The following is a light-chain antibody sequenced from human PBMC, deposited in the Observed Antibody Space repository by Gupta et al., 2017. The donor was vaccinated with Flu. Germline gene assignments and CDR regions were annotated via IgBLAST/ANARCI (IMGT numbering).Light chain of an antibody. J-gene: IGLJ3*02. Sequence: QSVLTQPPSVSRAPGLRVTISCAGSRSNIRATYDVHWYQHLPGAAPNLLIHNNDSRPPGVPDRFSGAKSGCYAALVTTGLTAEEEADYYCQSYESRLDARVLGGGTKLTVL. CDR3: QSYESRLDARV. CDR1: RSNIRATYD. V-gene: IGLV1-40*01. CDR2: NND.